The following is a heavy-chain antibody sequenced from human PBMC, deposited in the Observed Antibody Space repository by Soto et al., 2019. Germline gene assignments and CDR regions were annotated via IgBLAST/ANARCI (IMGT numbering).Heavy chain of an antibody. V-gene: IGHV3-23*01. D-gene: IGHD2-8*02. J-gene: IGHJ6*01. CDR2: ISGSDDST. CDR1: GFTFNNYA. Sequence: EVQLLESGGGLVQPGGSLRLSCAASGFTFNNYAMTWVRQAPGKGLEWVSTISGSDDSTYYADSVKGRLTISRDNSKNALYLQMSGLRAEDTALYYCVKDWTGDTCPCMDVWGQGTTVTVSS. CDR3: VKDWTGDTCPCMDV.